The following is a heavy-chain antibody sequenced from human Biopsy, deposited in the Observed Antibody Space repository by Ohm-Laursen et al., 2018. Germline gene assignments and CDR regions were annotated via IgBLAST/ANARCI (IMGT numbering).Heavy chain of an antibody. CDR3: ARHSFGSGRDF. D-gene: IGHD3-10*01. CDR2: IYHTGIT. CDR1: DGSISNIINY. J-gene: IGHJ4*02. Sequence: SETLSLTCTVTDGSISNIINYWGWIRQPPGKGLEWLGSIYHTGITDYNPSLKSRVTISVDPSNNQFSLKLSSLTAADTAVYYCARHSFGSGRDFWGQGTLVTVSS. V-gene: IGHV4-39*01.